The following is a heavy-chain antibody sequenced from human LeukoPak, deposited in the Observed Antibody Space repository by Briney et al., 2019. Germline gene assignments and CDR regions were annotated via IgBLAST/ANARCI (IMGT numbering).Heavy chain of an antibody. V-gene: IGHV4-4*07. J-gene: IGHJ6*02. D-gene: IGHD5-12*01. CDR3: ARGHRGYSGYDPKYYYGMDV. CDR2: IYTSGST. CDR1: GGSISCYY. Sequence: SETLSLTCTVSGGSISCYYWSWIRQPAGKGLEWIGRIYTSGSTNYNPSLKSRVTMSVDTSKNQFSLKLSSVTAADTAVYYCARGHRGYSGYDPKYYYGMDVWGQGTTVTVSS.